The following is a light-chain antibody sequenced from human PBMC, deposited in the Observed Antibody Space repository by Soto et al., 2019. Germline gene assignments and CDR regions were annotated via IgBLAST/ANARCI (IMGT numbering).Light chain of an antibody. CDR2: DAS. J-gene: IGKJ4*01. Sequence: EVVLTQSPVTLALSPGERATLSCRASQNVDIYVAWYQQRPGQAPRLLIHDASNRATGIPARFSGSGSGTDFTLTISSLEPEDFAVYYCQQRRDWPPLTFGGGTKVEIK. V-gene: IGKV3-11*01. CDR3: QQRRDWPPLT. CDR1: QNVDIY.